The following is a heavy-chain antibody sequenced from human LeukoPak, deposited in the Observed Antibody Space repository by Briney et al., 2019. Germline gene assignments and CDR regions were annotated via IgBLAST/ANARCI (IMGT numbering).Heavy chain of an antibody. J-gene: IGHJ4*02. D-gene: IGHD5-12*01. V-gene: IGHV1-2*02. Sequence: GASVKVSCKASGYTFTGYYMHWVRQAPGQGLEWMGWINPNSGGTNYAQKFQGRVTMTRDTSISTAYMELSRLRSDDTAVYYCARVATKKGYEYTYWGQGTLVTVSS. CDR1: GYTFTGYY. CDR3: ARVATKKGYEYTY. CDR2: INPNSGGT.